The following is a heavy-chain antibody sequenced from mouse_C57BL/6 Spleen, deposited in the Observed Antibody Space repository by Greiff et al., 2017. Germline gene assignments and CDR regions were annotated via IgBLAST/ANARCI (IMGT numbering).Heavy chain of an antibody. J-gene: IGHJ4*01. CDR2: IRSKSNNYAT. Sequence: EVKLVESGGGLVQPKGSLKLSCAASGFSFNTYAMNWVRQAPGKGLEWVARIRSKSNNYATYYADSVKDRFTISRDDSESMLYLQMNNLKTEDTAMYYCVGIPFHYDGPNYYAMDYWGQGTSVTVSS. V-gene: IGHV10-1*01. D-gene: IGHD1-1*01. CDR1: GFSFNTYA. CDR3: VGIPFHYDGPNYYAMDY.